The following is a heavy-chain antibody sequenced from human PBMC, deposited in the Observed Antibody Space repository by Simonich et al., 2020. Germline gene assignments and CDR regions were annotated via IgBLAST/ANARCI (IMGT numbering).Heavy chain of an antibody. V-gene: IGHV4-59*08. CDR3: ARLPDY. Sequence: QVQLQESGPGLVKPSETLSLTSTVSGGSISSYYWSWIRQPPGKGLEWIGYSYYSGSTNYNPSLKSRVTISVDTSKNQFSLKLSSVTAADTAVYYCARLPDYWGQGTLVTVSS. CDR2: SYYSGST. J-gene: IGHJ4*02. CDR1: GGSISSYY.